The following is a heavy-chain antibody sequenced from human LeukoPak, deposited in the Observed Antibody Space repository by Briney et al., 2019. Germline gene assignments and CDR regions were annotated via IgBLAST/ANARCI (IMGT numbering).Heavy chain of an antibody. CDR1: GGSFSGYY. V-gene: IGHV4-34*01. D-gene: IGHD3-10*01. CDR3: ARELISSTQGSGSLYYFDY. J-gene: IGHJ4*02. Sequence: SETLSLTCAVYGGSFSGYYWSWIRQPPGNGLEWIGEINHSGSTNYNPSLKSRVTISVDTSKNQFSLKLSSVTAVDTAVYYCARELISSTQGSGSLYYFDYWGQGTLVTVSS. CDR2: INHSGST.